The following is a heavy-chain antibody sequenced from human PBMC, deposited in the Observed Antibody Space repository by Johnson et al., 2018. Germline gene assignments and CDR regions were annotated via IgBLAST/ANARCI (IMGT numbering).Heavy chain of an antibody. D-gene: IGHD2-2*01. J-gene: IGHJ6*02. CDR3: AKYVVVVPGSYGLDG. CDR1: GFTFNTCA. Sequence: VQLQESGGGLVQPGGSLRLSCATSGFTFNTCAMNWVRQAPGKGLEWVSGISASGDTTWYSDSVKGRFAISRDNSKSTLSLQMNSLRADDPARYYGAKYVVVVPGSYGLDGWGQGTTVTVSS. V-gene: IGHV3-23*01. CDR2: ISASGDTT.